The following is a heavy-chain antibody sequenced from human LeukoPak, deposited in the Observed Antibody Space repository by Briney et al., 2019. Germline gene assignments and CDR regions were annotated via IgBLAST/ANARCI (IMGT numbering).Heavy chain of an antibody. Sequence: SETLSLTCAVYGGSFSGYYWSWIRQPPGKGLEWIGYIYYSGSTYYNPSLKSRVTISVDTSKNQFSLKLSSVTAADTAVYYCARVGNWNDVSYWGQGTLVTVSS. J-gene: IGHJ4*02. V-gene: IGHV4-34*09. D-gene: IGHD1-1*01. CDR2: IYYSGST. CDR3: ARVGNWNDVSY. CDR1: GGSFSGYY.